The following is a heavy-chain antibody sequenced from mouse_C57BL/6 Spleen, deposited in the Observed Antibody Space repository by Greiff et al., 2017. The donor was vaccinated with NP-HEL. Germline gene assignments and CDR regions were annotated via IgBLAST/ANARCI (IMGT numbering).Heavy chain of an antibody. J-gene: IGHJ1*03. CDR3: ERTATVPYFDV. V-gene: IGHV1-72*01. CDR1: GYTFTSYW. D-gene: IGHD1-2*01. CDR2: IDPNSGGT. Sequence: VQLQQPGAELVKPGASVKLSCKASGYTFTSYWMHWVKQRPGRGLEWIGRIDPNSGGTTSNEKFKSKAILTVDKPSSTAYMHLSSLTSEDSAVNNCERTATVPYFDVWGTGTTVTVSS.